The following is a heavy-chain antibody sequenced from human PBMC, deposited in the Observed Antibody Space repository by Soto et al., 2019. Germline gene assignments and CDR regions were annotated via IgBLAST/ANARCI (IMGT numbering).Heavy chain of an antibody. CDR3: GVGYYGSGSHDAFDI. J-gene: IGHJ3*02. Sequence: ASVKVSCKASGYTFTSYAMHWVRQAPGQRLEWMGWINAGNGNTKYSQKFQGRVTITRDTSASTAYMELSSLRSEDTAVYYCGVGYYGSGSHDAFDIWGQGTMVTVSS. CDR1: GYTFTSYA. D-gene: IGHD3-10*01. CDR2: INAGNGNT. V-gene: IGHV1-3*01.